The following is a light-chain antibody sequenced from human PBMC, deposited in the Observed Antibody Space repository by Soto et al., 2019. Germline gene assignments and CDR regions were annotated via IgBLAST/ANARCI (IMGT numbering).Light chain of an antibody. V-gene: IGKV3-20*01. CDR3: QQYGTSPVT. CDR2: AAA. CDR1: QSVRYNY. J-gene: IGKJ4*01. Sequence: EILLTQSPGTLSLSPGETATLSCRASQSVRYNYLAWYQQRPGQPPRLLIHAAASRASGIPDRFSGSVSGTDFPLTIRRLEPEDFAVYFCQQYGTSPVTFGGGTKVEI.